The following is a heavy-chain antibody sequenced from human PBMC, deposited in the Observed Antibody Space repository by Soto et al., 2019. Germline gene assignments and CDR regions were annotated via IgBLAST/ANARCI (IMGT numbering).Heavy chain of an antibody. CDR1: GFTFSSYG. V-gene: IGHV3-33*01. J-gene: IGHJ4*01. CDR2: IWYDGSNK. D-gene: IGHD2-2*01. CDR3: ASVRDCSSTSCYYFGY. Sequence: PGGSLRLSCAASGFTFSSYGMHWVRQAPGKGLEWVAVIWYDGSNKYYADSVKGRFTISRDNSKNTLYLQMNSLRAEDTAVYYCASVRDCSSTSCYYFGYWGRRTLVAVSS.